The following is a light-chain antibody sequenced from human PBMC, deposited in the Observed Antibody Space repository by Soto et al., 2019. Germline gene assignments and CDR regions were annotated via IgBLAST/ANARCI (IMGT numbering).Light chain of an antibody. CDR2: GDN. Sequence: SALTQPASVSGSPGQSITISCSGTSSDIGAYDLVSWYQHLPGTAPKLLIYGDNNRPSGVPDRFSGSKSGTSASLAITRLQAEDEADYYCQSYDISLHNYVFGTGTKVTVL. V-gene: IGLV1-40*01. CDR1: SSDIGAYDL. CDR3: QSYDISLHNYV. J-gene: IGLJ1*01.